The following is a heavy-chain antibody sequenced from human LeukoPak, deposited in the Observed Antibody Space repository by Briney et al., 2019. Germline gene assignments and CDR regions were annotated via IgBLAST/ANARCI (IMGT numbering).Heavy chain of an antibody. Sequence: ASVKVSCKASGYTFTSYGISWVRQAPGQGLEWMGWISAYNGNTNYAQKLQGRVTMTTDTSTSTAYMELSRLRSDDTAVYYCARGWDYDFWSGYSFDPWGQGTLVTVSS. D-gene: IGHD3-3*01. V-gene: IGHV1-18*01. CDR1: GYTFTSYG. CDR2: ISAYNGNT. J-gene: IGHJ5*02. CDR3: ARGWDYDFWSGYSFDP.